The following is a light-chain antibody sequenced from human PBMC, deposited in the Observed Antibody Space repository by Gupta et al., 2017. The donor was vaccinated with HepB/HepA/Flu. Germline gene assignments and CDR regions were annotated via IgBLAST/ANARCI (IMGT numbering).Light chain of an antibody. CDR2: DAS. CDR3: QQRSNWPPIT. Sequence: EIVLTQSPATLSLSPGERATLSCRASQSVSSYLAWYQQKPGQAPRLLIYDASNRATGIPARFSGSGSGTDFTLTISSREQEDFAVYYCQQRSNWPPITFGHGTKVDIK. CDR1: QSVSSY. V-gene: IGKV3-11*01. J-gene: IGKJ3*01.